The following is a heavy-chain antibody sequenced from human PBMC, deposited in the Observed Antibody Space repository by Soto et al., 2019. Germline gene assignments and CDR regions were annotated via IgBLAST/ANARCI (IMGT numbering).Heavy chain of an antibody. Sequence: QVQLQESGPGLVKPSETQSLTCTVSGGSISSYYWSWIRQPAGKGLEWIGRIYTSGSTNYNPSLKSRVTMSVDTSKNQFSLKLSSVTAADTAVYYCASDGSVAGTTDFDYWGQGTLVTVSS. D-gene: IGHD6-19*01. CDR2: IYTSGST. J-gene: IGHJ4*02. CDR1: GGSISSYY. CDR3: ASDGSVAGTTDFDY. V-gene: IGHV4-4*07.